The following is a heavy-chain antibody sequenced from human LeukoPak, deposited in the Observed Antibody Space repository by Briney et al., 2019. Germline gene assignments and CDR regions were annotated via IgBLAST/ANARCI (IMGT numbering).Heavy chain of an antibody. CDR1: GYTFTSYG. D-gene: IGHD3-10*01. V-gene: IGHV1-18*01. Sequence: ASVKVSCKASGYTFTSYGISWVRQAPGQGLEWMGWISAYNGNTNYAQKLQGRVTMTTDTSTSTAYMELRSLRSDDTAVYYCARDREYYYGSGSYPFDYWGQGTLVTVSS. J-gene: IGHJ4*02. CDR3: ARDREYYYGSGSYPFDY. CDR2: ISAYNGNT.